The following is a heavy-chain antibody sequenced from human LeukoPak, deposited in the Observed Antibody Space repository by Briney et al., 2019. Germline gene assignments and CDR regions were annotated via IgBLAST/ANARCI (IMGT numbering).Heavy chain of an antibody. Sequence: SETLSLTCTVSGGSISSYYWSWIRQPPGKGLEWIGYIYYSGSTNYNPSLKSRVTISVDTSKNQFSLKLSSVTAADTAVYYCAREGSAYYDFWSGYYYFDYWGQGTLVTVSS. CDR2: IYYSGST. CDR3: AREGSAYYDFWSGYYYFDY. D-gene: IGHD3-3*01. V-gene: IGHV4-59*01. J-gene: IGHJ4*02. CDR1: GGSISSYY.